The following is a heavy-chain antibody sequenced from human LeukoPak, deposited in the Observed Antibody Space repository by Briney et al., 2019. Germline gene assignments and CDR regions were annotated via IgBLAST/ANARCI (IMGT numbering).Heavy chain of an antibody. D-gene: IGHD6-19*01. CDR2: ISSSGSTI. J-gene: IGHJ3*02. CDR1: GFTFSSYE. V-gene: IGHV3-48*03. Sequence: GGSLRLSCAASGFTFSSYEMNWVRQAPGKGLEWVSYISSSGSTIYYADSVKGRFTISRDNAKDSLYLQMNSLRAEDTALYYCARGRAVAGLDAFDIWGQGTMVTVSS. CDR3: ARGRAVAGLDAFDI.